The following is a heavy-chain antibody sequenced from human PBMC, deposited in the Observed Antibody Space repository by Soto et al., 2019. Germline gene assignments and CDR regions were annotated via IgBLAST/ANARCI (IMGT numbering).Heavy chain of an antibody. CDR1: GFTFSSYG. D-gene: IGHD3-9*01. CDR2: ISYDGSNK. V-gene: IGHV3-30*18. J-gene: IGHJ4*02. Sequence: QVQLVESGGGVVQPGRSLRLSCAASGFTFSSYGMHWVRQAPGKGLEWVAVISYDGSNKYYADSVKGRFTISRDNPKNTLYLQMNSLRAEDTAVYYCAKGYDILTGYFVDYWGQGTLVTVSS. CDR3: AKGYDILTGYFVDY.